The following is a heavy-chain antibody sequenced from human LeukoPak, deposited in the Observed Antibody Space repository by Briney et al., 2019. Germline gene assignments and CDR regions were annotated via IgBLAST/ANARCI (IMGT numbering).Heavy chain of an antibody. D-gene: IGHD1-26*01. Sequence: RGSLRLSCAASGSSFSDQYMDWVRQAPGKGLEWVGRIANKADSYSTQYAASVRGRFTISRDDSKNSLYLQMNSLKTEDTAVYSCTRGYSGISVYAFDIWGQGETVTVSP. V-gene: IGHV3-72*01. CDR2: IANKADSYST. CDR1: GSSFSDQY. CDR3: TRGYSGISVYAFDI. J-gene: IGHJ3*02.